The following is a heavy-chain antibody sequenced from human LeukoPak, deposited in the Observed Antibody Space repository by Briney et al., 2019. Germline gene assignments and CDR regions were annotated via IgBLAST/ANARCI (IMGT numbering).Heavy chain of an antibody. CDR2: INPDGSTI. CDR1: GFTFSDFW. V-gene: IGHV3-74*01. CDR3: TRDMWGTFDY. Sequence: GGSLRLSCAASGFTFSDFWMHWVRQTPGKGLVWVSRINPDGSTIGYADSVKGRFTISRDNAKNTLYLQMNSLRAEDTAVYYCTRDMWGTFDYWGQGTLVTVSS. J-gene: IGHJ4*02. D-gene: IGHD7-27*01.